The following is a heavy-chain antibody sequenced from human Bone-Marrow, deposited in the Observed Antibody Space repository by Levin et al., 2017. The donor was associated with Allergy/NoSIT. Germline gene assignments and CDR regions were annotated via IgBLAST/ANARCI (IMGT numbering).Heavy chain of an antibody. J-gene: IGHJ4*02. CDR1: GFTFSNFY. CDR2: ISSDSRYM. Sequence: GGSLRLSCVASGFTFSNFYMTWVRQAPGKGLEWVSSISSDSRYMYYGDSVSGRFTVSRDDAKNSVFLQMDSLRAEDSAVYYCVGGIRYGDFTFDNWGQGTLVTVSS. D-gene: IGHD2-15*01. CDR3: VGGIRYGDFTFDN. V-gene: IGHV3-21*01.